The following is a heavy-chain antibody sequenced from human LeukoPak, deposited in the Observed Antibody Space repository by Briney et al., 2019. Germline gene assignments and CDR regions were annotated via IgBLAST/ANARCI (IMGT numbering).Heavy chain of an antibody. V-gene: IGHV3-11*06. CDR1: GFTFSDCY. D-gene: IGHD2/OR15-2a*01. CDR2: ISSSSSDT. CDR3: ARDIPRPGSFYYYDY. Sequence: KPGGSLRLSCAASGFTFSDCYMSWIRQAPGKGLEWVSYISSSSSDTNYADSVNGRFTISRDNAKSSLHLQMNSLRAEDTAVYYCARDIPRPGSFYYYDYWGQGALVTVSS. J-gene: IGHJ4*02.